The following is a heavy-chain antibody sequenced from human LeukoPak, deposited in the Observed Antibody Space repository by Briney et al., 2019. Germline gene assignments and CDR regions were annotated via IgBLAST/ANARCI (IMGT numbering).Heavy chain of an antibody. CDR3: ARDNYDILTGYYSYYYYYMDV. V-gene: IGHV1-18*01. CDR2: ISAYNGNT. Sequence: WVRQXPXQGLEWMGWISAYNGNTNYAQKLQGRVTMTTDTSTSTAYMELRSLRSDDTAVYYCARDNYDILTGYYSYYYYYMDVWGKGTTVTVSS. D-gene: IGHD3-9*01. J-gene: IGHJ6*03.